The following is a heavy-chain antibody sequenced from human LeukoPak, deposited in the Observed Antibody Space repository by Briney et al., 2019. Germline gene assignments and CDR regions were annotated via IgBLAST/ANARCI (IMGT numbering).Heavy chain of an antibody. Sequence: SETLSLTCTVSGASISGSGYYWGWIRQPPGKGLEWIGEINHSGSTNYNPSLKSRVTISVDTSKNQFSLKLSSVTAADTAVYYCARGAAYYYGSGSYGHWFDPWGQGTLVTVSS. CDR1: GASISGSGYY. CDR2: INHSGST. J-gene: IGHJ5*02. V-gene: IGHV4-39*07. D-gene: IGHD3-10*01. CDR3: ARGAAYYYGSGSYGHWFDP.